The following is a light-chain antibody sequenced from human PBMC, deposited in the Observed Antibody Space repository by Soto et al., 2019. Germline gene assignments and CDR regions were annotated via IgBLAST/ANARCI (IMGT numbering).Light chain of an antibody. J-gene: IGLJ1*01. V-gene: IGLV2-14*01. CDR1: SSDVGGYNY. Sequence: QSALTQPASVSGSPGQSITISCIGTSSDVGGYNYVSWYQQHQGKAPKLMIYDVSNRPSGVSNRFSGSKSGNTASLTISGLQAEDEADYYCSSYTSSSTLLFGTGTKLTVL. CDR2: DVS. CDR3: SSYTSSSTLL.